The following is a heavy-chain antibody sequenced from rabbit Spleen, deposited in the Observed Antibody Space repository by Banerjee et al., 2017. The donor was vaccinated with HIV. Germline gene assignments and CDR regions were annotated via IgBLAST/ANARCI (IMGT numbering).Heavy chain of an antibody. Sequence: QEHLEESGGRLVQPGGSLTLSCKASGFTINNYWMNWVRQAPGKGLEWIGIIYPTTDTTYYASWAKGRFTCSKTSSTTVTLQMTSLTAADTATYFCARDAGTSFSTYGMDLWGPGTLVTVS. D-gene: IGHD8-1*01. V-gene: IGHV1S45*01. CDR1: GFTINNYW. J-gene: IGHJ6*01. CDR3: ARDAGTSFSTYGMDL. CDR2: IYPTTDTT.